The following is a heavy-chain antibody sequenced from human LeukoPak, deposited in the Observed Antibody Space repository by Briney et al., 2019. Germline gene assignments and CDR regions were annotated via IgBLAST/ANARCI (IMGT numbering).Heavy chain of an antibody. CDR1: GGTFISYA. D-gene: IGHD1-26*01. J-gene: IGHJ4*02. CDR3: ARMGGFAYFDY. CDR2: IIPILGIA. Sequence: SVKVSCKASGGTFISYAISWVRQAPGQGLEWMGRIIPILGIANYAQKFQGRVTITADKSTSTAYMELSSLRSEDTAVYYCARMGGFAYFDYWGQGTLVTVSS. V-gene: IGHV1-69*04.